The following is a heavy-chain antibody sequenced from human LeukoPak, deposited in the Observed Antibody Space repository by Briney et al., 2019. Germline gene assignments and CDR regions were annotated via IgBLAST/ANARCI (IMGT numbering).Heavy chain of an antibody. CDR2: ISSSGSTI. J-gene: IGHJ6*03. CDR3: ARDRAAAMEYYYMDV. CDR1: GFTFSSYE. Sequence: PGGPLRLSCAASGFTFSSYEMNWVRQAPGKGLEWVSYISSSGSTIYYADSVKGRFTISRDNAKNSLYLQMNSLRAEDTAVYYCARDRAAAMEYYYMDVWGKGTTVTVSS. D-gene: IGHD2-2*01. V-gene: IGHV3-48*03.